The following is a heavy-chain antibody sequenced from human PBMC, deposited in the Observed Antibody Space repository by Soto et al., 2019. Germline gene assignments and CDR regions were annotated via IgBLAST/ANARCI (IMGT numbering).Heavy chain of an antibody. Sequence: SETLSLTCAVSGGSISSGGYSWSWIRQPPGKGLEGIGYIYHSGSIYYNPSLKSRVTISVDRSKNQFSLKLSSVTAADTAVYYCARAQGSGFLVSWGQGTLVTVSS. J-gene: IGHJ4*02. CDR1: GGSISSGGYS. D-gene: IGHD3-10*01. CDR3: ARAQGSGFLVS. V-gene: IGHV4-30-2*01. CDR2: IYHSGSI.